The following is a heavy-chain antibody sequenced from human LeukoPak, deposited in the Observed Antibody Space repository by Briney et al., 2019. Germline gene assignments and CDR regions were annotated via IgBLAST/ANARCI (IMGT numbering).Heavy chain of an antibody. D-gene: IGHD6-19*01. CDR2: ISAYNGNT. CDR3: ARGGSGTNPFDY. Sequence: ASVKVSCKASGYPFVSSGISCVRQAPGQGLEWMGWISAYNGNTIYAQKFQGRVTMTTDTSTSTAYMELRSLRSDDTAVYYCARGGSGTNPFDYWGQGTLVTVSS. J-gene: IGHJ4*02. V-gene: IGHV1-18*01. CDR1: GYPFVSSG.